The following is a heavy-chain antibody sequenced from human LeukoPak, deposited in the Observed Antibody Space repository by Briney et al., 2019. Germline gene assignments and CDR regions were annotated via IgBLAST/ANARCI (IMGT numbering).Heavy chain of an antibody. Sequence: KSGGSLRLSCVGSGFTFSDAWMSCVRQAPGKGLEWVGRIKSKSDGGTIDYAAPVKGRFNISRDDSSNTLYLQMNSLKTEDTAVYYCTTRSQDGWWGQGTLVTVS. V-gene: IGHV3-15*01. CDR2: IKSKSDGGTI. CDR1: GFTFSDAW. D-gene: IGHD2-15*01. J-gene: IGHJ4*02. CDR3: TTRSQDGW.